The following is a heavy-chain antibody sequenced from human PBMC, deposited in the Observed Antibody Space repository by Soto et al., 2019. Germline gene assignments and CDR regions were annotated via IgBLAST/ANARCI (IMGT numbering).Heavy chain of an antibody. CDR3: ARGEGYYYGSGSINWFDP. J-gene: IGHJ5*02. CDR1: GGSISSGDYY. D-gene: IGHD3-10*01. CDR2: IYYSGST. Sequence: SETLSLTCTVSGGSISSGDYYWSWIRQPPGKGLEWIGYIYYSGSTYYNPSLKSRVTISVDTSKNQFSLKLSSVTAAGTAVYYCARGEGYYYGSGSINWFDPWGQGTLVTVSS. V-gene: IGHV4-30-4*01.